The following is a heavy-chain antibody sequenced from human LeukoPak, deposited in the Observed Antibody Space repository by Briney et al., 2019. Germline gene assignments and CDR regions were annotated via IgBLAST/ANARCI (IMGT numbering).Heavy chain of an antibody. Sequence: GGSLRLSCAASGFTFSSYEMNWVRQAPGKGLEWVSYISSNGSIIYQADSVKGRFTISRDNAKNSLYLQMNSLRAEDTAVYYCARDLNWETYWGQGTLVSASS. D-gene: IGHD7-27*01. J-gene: IGHJ4*02. CDR2: ISSNGSII. CDR1: GFTFSSYE. CDR3: ARDLNWETY. V-gene: IGHV3-48*03.